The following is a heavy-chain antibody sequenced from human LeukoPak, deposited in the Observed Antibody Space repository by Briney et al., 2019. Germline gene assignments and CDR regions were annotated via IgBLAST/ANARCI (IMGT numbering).Heavy chain of an antibody. D-gene: IGHD3-22*01. CDR3: RAATRYLDYYYDY. J-gene: IGHJ4*02. V-gene: IGHV3-30*03. Sequence: HPGGSLRLSCAASRFTFSIFGMPWVRQAPGKGLEWIAVISSDGTNKYYADSVRGRFTISRDNSKDTLYLQMSSLRIEDTAIYYCRAATRYLDYYYDYWGQGTLVTVSS. CDR2: ISSDGTNK. CDR1: RFTFSIFG.